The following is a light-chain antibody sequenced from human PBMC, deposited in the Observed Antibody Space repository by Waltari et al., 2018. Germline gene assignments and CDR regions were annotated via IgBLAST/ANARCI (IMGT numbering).Light chain of an antibody. V-gene: IGLV1-47*01. J-gene: IGLJ3*02. Sequence: QSVLTQPPTAAGTPGQRVNSACSGSIPKIGSNYVYWNQQHPGKAPKLLIYRPNHRPSGVPDRFSGSKSCTSASLAISGLRSEYVAVYYCATWDVSLSAPMVFGRGTNLTVL. CDR3: ATWDVSLSAPMV. CDR1: IPKIGSNY. CDR2: RPN.